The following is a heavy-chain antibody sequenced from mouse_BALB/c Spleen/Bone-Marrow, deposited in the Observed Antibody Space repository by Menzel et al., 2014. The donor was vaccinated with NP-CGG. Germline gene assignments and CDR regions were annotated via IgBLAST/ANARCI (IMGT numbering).Heavy chain of an antibody. CDR2: IWSGGTT. V-gene: IGHV2-4*02. CDR3: ARSGNYDFFDH. J-gene: IGHJ2*01. CDR1: GFSLINHG. D-gene: IGHD2-1*01. Sequence: VQVVESGPGLVQPSQILSITCTVSGFSLINHGIHWVRQPPGKGLEWLGVIWSGGTTDYNATFIPRLSISKDKSKSQVLFKMNSLQVDDTATYYCARSGNYDFFDHWGQGTTLTVSS.